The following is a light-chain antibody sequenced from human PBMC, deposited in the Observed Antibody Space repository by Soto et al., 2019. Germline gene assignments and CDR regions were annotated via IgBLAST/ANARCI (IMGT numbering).Light chain of an antibody. V-gene: IGKV1-39*01. CDR2: AAS. Sequence: DIQMTQSPSSLSASVGDRVTITCRASQSVSTYFNWYRQKPGKAPNLLINAASNLQSGVPSRFSGAGSGTDFTLTISSLQPDDSATYYCHQSYGIPRTFGQGTKVDIK. J-gene: IGKJ1*01. CDR3: HQSYGIPRT. CDR1: QSVSTY.